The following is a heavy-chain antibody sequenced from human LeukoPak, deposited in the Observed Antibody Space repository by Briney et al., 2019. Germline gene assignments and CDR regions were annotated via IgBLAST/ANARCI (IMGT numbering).Heavy chain of an antibody. CDR3: AREDNPLWFDP. D-gene: IGHD1-1*01. J-gene: IGHJ5*02. CDR1: EFSFSNFA. V-gene: IGHV3-30*04. CDR2: ISYDGSIR. Sequence: GGSLRLSCAASEFSFSNFAMYWVRQPPGKGLEWLAVISYDGSIRYYADSVKGRFTISRDNSNNTLHLQMNSLRPDDSALYYCAREDNPLWFDPWGQGTLVTVSS.